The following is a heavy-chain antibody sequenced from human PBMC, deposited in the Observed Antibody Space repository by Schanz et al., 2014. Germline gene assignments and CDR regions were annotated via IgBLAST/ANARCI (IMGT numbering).Heavy chain of an antibody. CDR1: GFTFSIYA. D-gene: IGHD3-10*01. J-gene: IGHJ4*02. V-gene: IGHV3-23*04. CDR3: AKDQGSYGSGSYSYFDY. CDR2: ISGSGAST. Sequence: EVQLVESGGGVVQPGGSLRLSCATSGFTFSIYAMSWVRQASGKGLEWVSAISGSGASTYYADSVKGRFTISRDNSKNTLYLQMNSLRAEDTAVYYCAKDQGSYGSGSYSYFDYWGQGTLATVSS.